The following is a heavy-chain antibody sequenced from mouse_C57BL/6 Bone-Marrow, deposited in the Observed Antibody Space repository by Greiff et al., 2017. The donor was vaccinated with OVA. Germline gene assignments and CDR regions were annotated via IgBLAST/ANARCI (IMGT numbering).Heavy chain of an antibody. D-gene: IGHD2-3*01. CDR2: ISNGGGST. Sequence: EVMLVESGGGLVQPGGSLKLSCAASGFTFSDYYMYWVRQTPEKRLEWVAYISNGGGSTYYPDTVKGRFTISRDNAKNTLYLHMSRLKSEDTAMYYCASFYDGYPRAMDYWGQGTSVTVSS. CDR3: ASFYDGYPRAMDY. V-gene: IGHV5-12*01. CDR1: GFTFSDYY. J-gene: IGHJ4*01.